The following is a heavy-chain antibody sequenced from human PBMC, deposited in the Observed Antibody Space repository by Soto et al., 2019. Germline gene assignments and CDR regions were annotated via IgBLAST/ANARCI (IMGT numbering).Heavy chain of an antibody. CDR3: AREDYYDSSGYLDY. CDR2: INPNSGGT. V-gene: IGHV1-2*04. CDR1: GYTFTGYY. J-gene: IGHJ4*02. D-gene: IGHD3-22*01. Sequence: ASVKVSCKASGYTFTGYYMHWVRQAPGQGLEWMGWINPNSGGTNYAQKFQGWVTMTRDTSISTAYMELSRLRSDDTAVYYCAREDYYDSSGYLDYWGQGTLVTAPQ.